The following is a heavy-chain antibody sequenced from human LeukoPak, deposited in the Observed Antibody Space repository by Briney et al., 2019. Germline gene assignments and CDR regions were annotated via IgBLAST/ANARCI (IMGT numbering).Heavy chain of an antibody. CDR2: FYYSGST. Sequence: PSETLSLTCTVSGGSISSGDYYWSWIRQPPGKGLEWIGYFYYSGSTYYNPSLKSRVTISVDTSKNQFSLKLSSVTAADTAVYYCARDARANYDFWSGPKYMDVWGKGTTVTVSS. J-gene: IGHJ6*03. D-gene: IGHD3-3*01. CDR3: ARDARANYDFWSGPKYMDV. V-gene: IGHV4-30-4*08. CDR1: GGSISSGDYY.